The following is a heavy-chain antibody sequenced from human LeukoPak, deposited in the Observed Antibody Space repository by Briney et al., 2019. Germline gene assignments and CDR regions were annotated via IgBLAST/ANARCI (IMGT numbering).Heavy chain of an antibody. V-gene: IGHV3-23*01. CDR3: AKGSYYDSSGSFYFDY. J-gene: IGHJ4*02. D-gene: IGHD3-22*01. CDR1: GFTFSSYA. CDR2: ISGSGGST. Sequence: HPGGSLRLSCAASGFTFSSYAMSWVRQAPGKGLEWVSAISGSGGSTYYADSVKGRFTISRDNSKNTLYVQMNSLGTEDTAAYYCAKGSYYDSSGSFYFDYWGQGTLVTVSS.